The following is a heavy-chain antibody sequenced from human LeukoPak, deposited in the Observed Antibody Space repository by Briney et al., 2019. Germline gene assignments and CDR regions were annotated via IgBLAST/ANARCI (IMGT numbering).Heavy chain of an antibody. J-gene: IGHJ3*02. Sequence: GGSLRLSCAASGFTVSSYWMSWVRQAPGKGLEWVANIKQDGSEKYYVDSVKDRFTISRDNAKNSLYLQMNSLRAEDTAVYYCARDLHTMDAFDIWGHGTMVTVSS. D-gene: IGHD3-10*01. CDR3: ARDLHTMDAFDI. V-gene: IGHV3-7*01. CDR2: IKQDGSEK. CDR1: GFTVSSYW.